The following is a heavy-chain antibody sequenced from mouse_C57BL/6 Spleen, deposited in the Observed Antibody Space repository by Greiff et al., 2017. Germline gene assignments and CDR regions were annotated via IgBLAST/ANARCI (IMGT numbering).Heavy chain of an antibody. Sequence: VQLKQSGPGLVKPSQSLSLTCSVTGYSITSGYYWNWIRQFPGNKLEWMGYISYDGSNNYNPSLKNRISITRDTSKNQFFLKLNSVTTEDTATYYCARDLRHYYGIDYWGQGTTLTVSS. CDR3: ARDLRHYYGIDY. CDR2: ISYDGSN. J-gene: IGHJ2*01. V-gene: IGHV3-6*01. CDR1: GYSITSGYY. D-gene: IGHD1-1*01.